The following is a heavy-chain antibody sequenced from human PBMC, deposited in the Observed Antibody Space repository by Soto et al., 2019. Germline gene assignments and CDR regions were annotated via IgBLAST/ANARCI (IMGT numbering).Heavy chain of an antibody. CDR3: AKAPNWIYSRGHFDL. CDR2: ISYDGSNK. Sequence: QVQLVESGGGVVQPGRSLRLSCAASGFTFSSYGMHWVRQAPGKGLEWVAVISYDGSNKYYADSVKGRFTISRDNSKNTLYLQMNSLRAEDTAVYYCAKAPNWIYSRGHFDLWGRGTLVTVSS. J-gene: IGHJ2*01. V-gene: IGHV3-30*18. D-gene: IGHD1-7*01. CDR1: GFTFSSYG.